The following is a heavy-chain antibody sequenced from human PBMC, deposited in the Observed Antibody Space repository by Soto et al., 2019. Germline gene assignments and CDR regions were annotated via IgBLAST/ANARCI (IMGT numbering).Heavy chain of an antibody. CDR1: GGTFSSYA. V-gene: IGHV1-69*06. J-gene: IGHJ6*02. CDR3: AAGQVVAGYYYYGMDV. D-gene: IGHD2-15*01. CDR2: IIPIFGTA. Sequence: SVKVSCKASGGTFSSYAISWVRQAPGQGLEWMGGIIPIFGTANYAQKFQGRVTITADKSTSTAYMELSSLRSEDTAVYYCAAGQVVAGYYYYGMDVWGQGTTVTVSS.